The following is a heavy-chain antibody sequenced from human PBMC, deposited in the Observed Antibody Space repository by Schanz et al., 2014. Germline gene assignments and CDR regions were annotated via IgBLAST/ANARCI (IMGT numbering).Heavy chain of an antibody. CDR3: ARSGSSNWYLFDY. D-gene: IGHD6-13*01. CDR2: INVGNGNM. CDR1: GYTFTSYS. V-gene: IGHV1-3*01. J-gene: IGHJ4*02. Sequence: QVQLVQSGAEVKKPGASVKVSCKASGYTFTSYSIHWVRQAPGQGLEWMGWINVGNGNMKYSQKFQGRVTITRDTLASTAYMEVSSLRSEDTAVYYCARSGSSNWYLFDYWGQGTLVTVSS.